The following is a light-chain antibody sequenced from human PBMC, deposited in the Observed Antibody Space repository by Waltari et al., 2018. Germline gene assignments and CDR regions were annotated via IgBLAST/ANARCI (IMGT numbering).Light chain of an antibody. J-gene: IGLJ2*01. CDR2: ETV. Sequence: SHDLSQPPSVAVSPGQTATITCVGDSVATEHTSWYQQRPGHSPLLVISETVRRPSVIPLRFSGASSGNTATLTIAGAQYDDEGCYHCQSWGNKAGLFGGGTRLTVL. CDR3: QSWGNKAGL. V-gene: IGLV3-1*01. CDR1: SVATEH.